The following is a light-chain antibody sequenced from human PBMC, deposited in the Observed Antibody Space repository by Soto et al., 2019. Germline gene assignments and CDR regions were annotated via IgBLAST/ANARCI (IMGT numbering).Light chain of an antibody. Sequence: QSVLTQPRSVSGSPGQSVTISCTGTSSDVGGYNYVSWYQQHPGKAPKLMIYDVSKRPSGVPDRFSGSKSGNTASLTISGLQAEDEADYYCCSYAASPLYLLGIGTKVTV. J-gene: IGLJ1*01. V-gene: IGLV2-11*01. CDR3: CSYAASPLYL. CDR2: DVS. CDR1: SSDVGGYNY.